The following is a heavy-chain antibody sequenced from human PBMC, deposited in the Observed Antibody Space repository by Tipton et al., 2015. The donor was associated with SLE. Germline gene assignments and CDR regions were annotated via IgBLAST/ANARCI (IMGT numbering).Heavy chain of an antibody. D-gene: IGHD2-21*01. J-gene: IGHJ4*02. CDR3: ARAVRPTPPLLSFDY. V-gene: IGHV3-21*01. CDR1: GFTFSSYS. Sequence: SLRLSCAASGFTFSSYSMNWVRQAPGKGLEWVSSISSSSSYIYYADSVKGRFTISRDNAKNSLYLQMNSLRAEDTAVYYLARAVRPTPPLLSFDYWGQGTLVTVSS. CDR2: ISSSSSYI.